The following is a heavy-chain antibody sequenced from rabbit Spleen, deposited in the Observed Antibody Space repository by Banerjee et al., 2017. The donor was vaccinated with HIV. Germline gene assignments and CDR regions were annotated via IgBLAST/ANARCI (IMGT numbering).Heavy chain of an antibody. CDR2: IDPVFGIT. D-gene: IGHD1-1*01. Sequence: QLVESGGGLVKPQGSLKLSCKASGFTLSSYYMNWVRQAPGKGLEWIGYIDPVFGITYYANWVAGRFSISRENAQNTVFLQMTSLTAADTATYFCARDLTGVIGWNFGWWGPGTLVTVS. CDR1: GFTLSSYY. J-gene: IGHJ4*01. CDR3: ARDLTGVIGWNFGW. V-gene: IGHV1S7*01.